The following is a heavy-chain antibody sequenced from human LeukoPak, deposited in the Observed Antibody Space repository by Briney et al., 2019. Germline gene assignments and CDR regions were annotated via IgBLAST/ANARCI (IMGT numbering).Heavy chain of an antibody. D-gene: IGHD5-24*01. Sequence: GVSLRLSCAASGFTFSTYWMHWVRQAPGKGLVWVSRSNSDGSTTTYADSVKGRFTISRDNAKNTLYLQMDSLRVEDTAVYYCVRSLLRRDDYWGQGTLVTVSS. CDR2: SNSDGSTT. CDR3: VRSLLRRDDY. CDR1: GFTFSTYW. V-gene: IGHV3-74*01. J-gene: IGHJ4*02.